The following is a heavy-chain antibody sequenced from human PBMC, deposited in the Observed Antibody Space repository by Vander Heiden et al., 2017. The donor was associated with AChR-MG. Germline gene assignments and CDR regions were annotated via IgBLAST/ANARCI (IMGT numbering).Heavy chain of an antibody. CDR3: ASPGH. CDR1: GFTFSSYA. Sequence: QVQLVASGGGVVQPGRSLRLSCAASGFTFSSYAMHWVRQAPGKGLEWVAVISYDGSNKYYADSVKGRFTISRDNSKNTLYLQMNSLRAEDTAVYYCASPGHWGQGTLVTVSS. V-gene: IGHV3-30-3*01. CDR2: ISYDGSNK. J-gene: IGHJ4*02.